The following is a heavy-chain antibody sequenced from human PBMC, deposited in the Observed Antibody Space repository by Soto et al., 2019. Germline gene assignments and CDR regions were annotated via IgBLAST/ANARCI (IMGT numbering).Heavy chain of an antibody. J-gene: IGHJ4*02. V-gene: IGHV1-18*01. Sequence: ASVKVSCKASGYTFTSYGISWVRQAPGQGLEWMGWISAYNGNKKYAQKVQGRVTMTTDTSSSTAYMELRSLRSDDTAVYYRAREPNYFDYWGQGTLVTVSS. CDR3: AREPNYFDY. CDR2: ISAYNGNK. CDR1: GYTFTSYG.